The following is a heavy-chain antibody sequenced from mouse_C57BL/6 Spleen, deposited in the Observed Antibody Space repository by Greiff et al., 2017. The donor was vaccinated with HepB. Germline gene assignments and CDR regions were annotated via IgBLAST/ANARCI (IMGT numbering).Heavy chain of an antibody. J-gene: IGHJ2*01. D-gene: IGHD2-12*01. CDR1: GYSITSGYY. CDR3: ARLSYDVGYYFDY. CDR2: ISYDGSN. V-gene: IGHV3-6*01. Sequence: ESGPGLVKPSQSLSLTRSVTGYSITSGYYWNWIRQFPGNKLEWMGYISYDGSNNYNPSLKNRISITRDTSKNQFFLKLNSVTTEDTATYYCARLSYDVGYYFDYWGQGTTLTVSS.